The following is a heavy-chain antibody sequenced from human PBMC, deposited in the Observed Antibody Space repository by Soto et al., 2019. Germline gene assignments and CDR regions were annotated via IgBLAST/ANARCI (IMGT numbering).Heavy chain of an antibody. V-gene: IGHV4-59*01. D-gene: IGHD2-2*01. CDR3: AGYCRSSICPEAHYFALEV. CDR1: RGSIYSYY. CDR2: IPDGGST. Sequence: SETLCLTCNVSRGSIYSYYWNWLRQSRGKGLEWIGYIPDGGSTNYNPSLKSRVTISVDTSKKQVSLKLTSVSAPDTARYFCAGYCRSSICPEAHYFALEVWGQGTTVTVSS. J-gene: IGHJ6*02.